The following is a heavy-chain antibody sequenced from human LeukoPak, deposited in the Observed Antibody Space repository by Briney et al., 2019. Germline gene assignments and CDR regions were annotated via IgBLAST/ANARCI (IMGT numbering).Heavy chain of an antibody. CDR1: GFTFSSYA. V-gene: IGHV3-30-3*01. D-gene: IGHD3-10*01. Sequence: GGSLRLSCAASGFTFSSYAMHWVRQAPGKGLEWVAVISYDGSNKYYADSVKGRFTISRDNSKNTLYLQMNSLRAEDTAVYYCARDQSMVRGVNSYFDYWGQGTLVTVSS. CDR3: ARDQSMVRGVNSYFDY. J-gene: IGHJ4*02. CDR2: ISYDGSNK.